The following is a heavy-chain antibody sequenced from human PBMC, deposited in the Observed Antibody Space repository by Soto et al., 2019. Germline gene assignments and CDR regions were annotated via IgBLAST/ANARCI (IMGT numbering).Heavy chain of an antibody. Sequence: EVQLLESGGGLVQPGGSLRLSFAVSGFRYSTYGVTWVRQAPGKGLEWVSGVSGGSGTTHYKDSVRGRFTVTGDNSKNTVYLEMNSLRLEDTAVYYCTRWNGDADYWGQGTLVTVSS. J-gene: IGHJ4*02. CDR3: TRWNGDADY. V-gene: IGHV3-23*01. CDR1: GFRYSTYG. CDR2: VSGGSGTT. D-gene: IGHD1-1*01.